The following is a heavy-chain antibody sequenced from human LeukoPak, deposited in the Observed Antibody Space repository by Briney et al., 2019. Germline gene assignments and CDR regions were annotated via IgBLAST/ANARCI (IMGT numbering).Heavy chain of an antibody. V-gene: IGHV4-34*01. CDR3: ARMGSDGYNNLFDY. J-gene: IGHJ4*02. CDR2: INHSGST. CDR1: GGSFSGYY. D-gene: IGHD5-24*01. Sequence: SETLSLTCAVYGGSFSGYYWSWIRQPPGKGLEWIGEINHSGSTNYNPSLKSRVTISVDTSKNQFSLKLSSVTAADTAVYYCARMGSDGYNNLFDYWGQGSLVTVYS.